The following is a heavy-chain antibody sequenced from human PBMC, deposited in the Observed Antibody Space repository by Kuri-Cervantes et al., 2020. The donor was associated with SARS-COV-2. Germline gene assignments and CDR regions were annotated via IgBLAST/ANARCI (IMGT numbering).Heavy chain of an antibody. CDR1: GFTFDDYG. D-gene: IGHD3-3*01. CDR3: ARGTESGYPNWYFDL. V-gene: IGHV3-20*01. Sequence: GESLKISCAASGFTFDDYGMSWVRQAPGKGLEWVSGINWNGGSTGYADSVKGRFTISRDNAKNSLYLQTNSLRAEDTALYHCARGTESGYPNWYFDLWGRGTLVTVSS. J-gene: IGHJ2*01. CDR2: INWNGGST.